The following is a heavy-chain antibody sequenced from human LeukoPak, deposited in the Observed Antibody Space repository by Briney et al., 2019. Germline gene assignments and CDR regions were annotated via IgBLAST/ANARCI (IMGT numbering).Heavy chain of an antibody. Sequence: ASETLSLTCAVYGGSFSGYYWGWIRQPPGKGLEWIGEINHSGSTNYNPSLKSRVTISVDTSKNQFSLKLSSVTAADTAVYYCASQSSSPAGVYWGQGTLVTVSS. CDR3: ASQSSSPAGVY. V-gene: IGHV4-34*01. CDR1: GGSFSGYY. D-gene: IGHD6-19*01. J-gene: IGHJ4*02. CDR2: INHSGST.